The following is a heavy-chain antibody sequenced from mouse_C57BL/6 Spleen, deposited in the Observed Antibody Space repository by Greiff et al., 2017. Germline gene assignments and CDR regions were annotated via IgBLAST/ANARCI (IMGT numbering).Heavy chain of an antibody. CDR3: ARLYNCSSSYLDY. Sequence: VQLQQSGPELVKPGASVKISCKASGYAFSSSWLNWVKQRPGKGLEWIGRIYPGDGDTNYNGKFEGKATLTADKSSSTAYMQLSSLTSEDSAVYFCARLYNCSSSYLDYWCQGTTLTVSS. V-gene: IGHV1-82*01. J-gene: IGHJ2*01. CDR1: GYAFSSSW. D-gene: IGHD1-1*01. CDR2: IYPGDGDT.